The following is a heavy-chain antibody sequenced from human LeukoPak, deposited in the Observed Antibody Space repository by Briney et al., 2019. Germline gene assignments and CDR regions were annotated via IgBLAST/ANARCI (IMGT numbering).Heavy chain of an antibody. CDR3: ARVSVDYGDYSLDY. D-gene: IGHD4-17*01. Sequence: GASVKVSCKASGYTFTSYGITWVRQAPGQGLEWMGWISTYNGNTNYAQKLQGRVTMTTDTSTSTAYMELRSLRSDDTAVYYCARVSVDYGDYSLDYWGQGTLVTVSS. CDR1: GYTFTSYG. V-gene: IGHV1-18*01. CDR2: ISTYNGNT. J-gene: IGHJ4*02.